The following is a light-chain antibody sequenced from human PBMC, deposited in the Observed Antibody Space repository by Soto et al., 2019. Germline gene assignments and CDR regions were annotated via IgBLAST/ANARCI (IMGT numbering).Light chain of an antibody. CDR3: CSYADGSIYF. Sequence: QSALTQLASVSGSPGQSITISCTRTSRDVGAYDYVSWYLQYPDKAPQLLIYYVDHRPSGVSSRFSGSKSGNTASQTISGFQAEDEGDYYCCSYADGSIYFFGTGTKLTV. CDR1: SRDVGAYDY. CDR2: YVD. J-gene: IGLJ1*01. V-gene: IGLV2-14*03.